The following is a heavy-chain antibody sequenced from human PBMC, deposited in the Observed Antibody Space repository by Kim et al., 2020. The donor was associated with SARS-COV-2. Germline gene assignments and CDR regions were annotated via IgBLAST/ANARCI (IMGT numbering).Heavy chain of an antibody. CDR2: ISYDGSNK. D-gene: IGHD4-17*01. Sequence: GGSLRLSCAASGFTFSSYAMHWVRQAPGKGLEWVAVISYDGSNKYYADSVRGRFTISRDNAKYTLYLQMDSLRAEDTAVYYCARGGTTVPSRYNFDYWGQGAL. CDR1: GFTFSSYA. V-gene: IGHV3-30-3*01. CDR3: ARGGTTVPSRYNFDY. J-gene: IGHJ4*03.